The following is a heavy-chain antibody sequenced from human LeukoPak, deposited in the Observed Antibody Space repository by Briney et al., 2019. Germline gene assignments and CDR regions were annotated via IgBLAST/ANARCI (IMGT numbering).Heavy chain of an antibody. V-gene: IGHV4-59*01. D-gene: IGHD3-9*01. Sequence: KASETLSLTCTVSGGSISSYYWSWIRQPPGKGLEWIGYIYYSGSTNYNPSLKSRVTISVDTSQNQFSLKLSSVTAADTAVHYCARGYYDILTGYYAWYYFDYWGQGTLVTVSS. J-gene: IGHJ4*02. CDR3: ARGYYDILTGYYAWYYFDY. CDR1: GGSISSYY. CDR2: IYYSGST.